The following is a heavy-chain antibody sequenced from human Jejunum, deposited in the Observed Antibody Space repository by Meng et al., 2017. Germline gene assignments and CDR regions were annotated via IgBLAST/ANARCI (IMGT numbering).Heavy chain of an antibody. Sequence: QGSGPDRLCPSRSLSLPCTASRGPVSSPDYQWGWIRQPPGKGLEWIGYAGANFQSGTNHNPSLKSRVTISLDTSKNQFSLKLTSVTAADTAVYYCARSPYSGSALPFFDYWGQGSLVTVSS. CDR2: AGANFQSGT. J-gene: IGHJ4*02. CDR1: RGPVSSPDYQ. CDR3: ARSPYSGSALPFFDY. D-gene: IGHD1-26*01. V-gene: IGHV4-61*08.